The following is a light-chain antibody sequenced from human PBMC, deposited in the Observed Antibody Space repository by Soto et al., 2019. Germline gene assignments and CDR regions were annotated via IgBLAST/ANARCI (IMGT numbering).Light chain of an antibody. Sequence: EIVLTQSPGTLSLSLGERATFSCRASQSVSSSYIAWYQQKRAQAPRRLIYGASIRATGIPDRFSGSGSGTDFSLTISRMEPKDFGLYYCQQYHTSPVTLAQGTKVDIK. CDR3: QQYHTSPVT. CDR2: GAS. J-gene: IGKJ1*01. CDR1: QSVSSSY. V-gene: IGKV3-20*01.